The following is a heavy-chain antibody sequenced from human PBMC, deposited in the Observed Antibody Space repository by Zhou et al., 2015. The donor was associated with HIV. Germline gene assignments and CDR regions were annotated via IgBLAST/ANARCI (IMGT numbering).Heavy chain of an antibody. CDR1: GFAFGDYA. CDR3: ASTTVTNNYYYGMDV. V-gene: IGHV3-7*01. CDR2: IKQDGSEK. D-gene: IGHD4-17*01. Sequence: EVQLVESGGGLVQPGRSLRLSCTVSGFAFGDYAMSWFRQAPGKGLEWVANIKQDGSEKYYVDSVKGRFSISRDNAKNSLYLQMNSLRAEDTAIYYCASTTVTNNYYYGMDVWGQGTTVTVSS. J-gene: IGHJ6*02.